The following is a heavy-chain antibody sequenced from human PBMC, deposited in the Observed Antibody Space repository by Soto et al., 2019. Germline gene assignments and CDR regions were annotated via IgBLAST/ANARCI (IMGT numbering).Heavy chain of an antibody. CDR3: ARDHVVVAATSDY. CDR1: GFTFSSYS. CDR2: ISSSSSTI. D-gene: IGHD2-15*01. J-gene: IGHJ4*02. V-gene: IGHV3-48*01. Sequence: GGSLRLSCAASGFTFSSYSMNWVRQAPGKGLEWVSYISSSSSTIYYADSAKGRFTISRDNAKNSLYPQMNSLRAEDTAVYYCARDHVVVAATSDYWGQGTLVTVSS.